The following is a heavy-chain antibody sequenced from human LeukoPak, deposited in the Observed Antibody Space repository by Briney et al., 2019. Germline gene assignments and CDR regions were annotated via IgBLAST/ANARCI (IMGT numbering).Heavy chain of an antibody. D-gene: IGHD5-12*01. CDR1: GFTFSSYS. Sequence: GGSLRLSCAASGFTFSSYSMNWVRQAPGKGLEWVSSISSSSSYIYYADSVKGRFTISRDNAKNSLYLQMNSLRAEDTAVYYCARDLASGYDLGYWGQGTLVTVSS. CDR3: ARDLASGYDLGY. CDR2: ISSSSSYI. J-gene: IGHJ4*02. V-gene: IGHV3-21*01.